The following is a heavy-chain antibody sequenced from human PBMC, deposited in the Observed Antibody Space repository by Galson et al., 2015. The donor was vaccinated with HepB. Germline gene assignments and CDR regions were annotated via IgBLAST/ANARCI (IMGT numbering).Heavy chain of an antibody. CDR2: IIPIFGKE. CDR1: GCTFSTYD. V-gene: IGHV1-69*06. D-gene: IGHD2-21*01. Sequence: SVKVSCKASGCTFSTYDLNWVRQAPGQGLEWMGGIIPIFGKENYAQKFQGRVTMTEDTSTDTAYMELSSLRSEDTAVYYCALLFPGWFDPWGQGTLVTVSS. CDR3: ALLFPGWFDP. J-gene: IGHJ5*02.